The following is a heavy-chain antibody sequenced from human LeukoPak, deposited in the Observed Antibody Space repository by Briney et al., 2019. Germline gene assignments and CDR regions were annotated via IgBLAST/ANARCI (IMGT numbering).Heavy chain of an antibody. Sequence: GGSLRLSCAASGFTFSSYGMHWVRQAPGKGLEWVAVIWYDGSNKYYADSVKGRFTISRDNSKNTLYLQMNSLRAEDTAVYYCASLYSSPSGVEDWGQGTLVTVSS. D-gene: IGHD6-6*01. CDR2: IWYDGSNK. J-gene: IGHJ4*02. CDR1: GFTFSSYG. CDR3: ASLYSSPSGVED. V-gene: IGHV3-33*01.